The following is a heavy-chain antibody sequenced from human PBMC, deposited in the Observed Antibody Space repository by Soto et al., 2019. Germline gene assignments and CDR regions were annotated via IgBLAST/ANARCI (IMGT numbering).Heavy chain of an antibody. Sequence: PSETLSLTCTVSGGSISSGGYYWSWIRQHPGKGLEWIGYIYYSGSTYYNPSLKSRVTISVDTSKNQFSLKLSSVTAADTAVYYCARDQASSIAAFDAFDIWGQGKMVTVSS. CDR1: GGSISSGGYY. D-gene: IGHD6-6*01. CDR3: ARDQASSIAAFDAFDI. CDR2: IYYSGST. V-gene: IGHV4-31*03. J-gene: IGHJ3*02.